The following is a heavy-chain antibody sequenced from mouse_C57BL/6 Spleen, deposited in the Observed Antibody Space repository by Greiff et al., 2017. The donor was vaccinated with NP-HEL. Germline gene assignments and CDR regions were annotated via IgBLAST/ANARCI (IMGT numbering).Heavy chain of an antibody. Sequence: DVKLVESGGGLVKPGGSLKLSCAASGFTFSSYAMSWVRQTPEKRLEWVATISDGGSYTYYPDNVKGRFTISRDNAKNNLYLQMSHLKSEDTAMYYCARDRNYYGSRDAMDYWGQGTSVTVSS. CDR1: GFTFSSYA. J-gene: IGHJ4*01. CDR3: ARDRNYYGSRDAMDY. CDR2: ISDGGSYT. D-gene: IGHD1-1*01. V-gene: IGHV5-4*01.